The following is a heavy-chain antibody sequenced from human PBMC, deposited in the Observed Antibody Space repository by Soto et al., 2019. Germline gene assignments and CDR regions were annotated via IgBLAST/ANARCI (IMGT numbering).Heavy chain of an antibody. Sequence: QVQLQESGPGLVKPSETLSLTCTVSGGSISSYYWSWIRQPPGRGLEWIGYIYYSGSTNSNPSLKSRVTMSVDTPKNQSSPKLSPVTAADTAVYYCARSGGIAVAGAYYYYGMDVWGQGTTVTVSS. CDR1: GGSISSYY. CDR2: IYYSGST. CDR3: ARSGGIAVAGAYYYYGMDV. D-gene: IGHD6-19*01. V-gene: IGHV4-59*08. J-gene: IGHJ6*02.